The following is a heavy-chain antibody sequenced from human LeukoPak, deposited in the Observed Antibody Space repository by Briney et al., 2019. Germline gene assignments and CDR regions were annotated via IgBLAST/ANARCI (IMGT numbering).Heavy chain of an antibody. CDR1: GFTFDDYA. CDR3: AKDISGGDGYAKLEYYFDY. D-gene: IGHD5-24*01. V-gene: IGHV3-9*01. J-gene: IGHJ4*02. CDR2: ISWNSGSI. Sequence: PGGSLRLSCAASGFTFDDYAMHWVRQAPGKGLEWVSGISWNSGSIGYADSVKGRFTISRDNAKNSLYLQMNSLRTEDTALYYCAKDISGGDGYAKLEYYFDYWGQGTLVTVSS.